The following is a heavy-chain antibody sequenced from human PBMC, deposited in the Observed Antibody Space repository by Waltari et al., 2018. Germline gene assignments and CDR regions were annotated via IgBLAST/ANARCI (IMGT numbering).Heavy chain of an antibody. CDR1: GFPFSSYA. J-gene: IGHJ4*02. V-gene: IGHV3-23*01. CDR2: ISGSGGST. D-gene: IGHD1-7*01. CDR3: APTGTTARDFDY. Sequence: EVQLLESGGGLVQPGGSLRLSCAASGFPFSSYAMSWVRQAPGKGLEWVSAISGSGGSTYYADSVKGRFTISRDNSKNTLYLQMNSLRAEDTAVYYCAPTGTTARDFDYWGQGTLVTVSS.